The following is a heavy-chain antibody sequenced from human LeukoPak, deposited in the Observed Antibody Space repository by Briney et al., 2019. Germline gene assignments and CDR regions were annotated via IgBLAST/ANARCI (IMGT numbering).Heavy chain of an antibody. V-gene: IGHV3-74*03. D-gene: IGHD5-12*01. CDR3: AREGRVSGYDFDC. CDR1: GFTFSSYW. CDR2: INSDGSSI. Sequence: GGSLRLSCAASGFTFSSYWMHWVREAPGKGLVWVSRINSDGSSITYADSVKGRFTISRDNAKNTLFLQMNSLRVEDTAVYYCAREGRVSGYDFDCWGQGTLVTVSS. J-gene: IGHJ4*02.